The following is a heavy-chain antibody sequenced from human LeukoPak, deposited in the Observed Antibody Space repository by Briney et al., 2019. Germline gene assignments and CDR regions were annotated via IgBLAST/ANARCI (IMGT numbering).Heavy chain of an antibody. D-gene: IGHD3-10*01. J-gene: IGHJ4*02. CDR1: GFNFYNYY. V-gene: IGHV3-7*04. CDR2: IRHDGSDV. CDR3: VRDGSGSDFSLDY. Sequence: GGSLRLSCVGSGFNFYNYYMSWVRQAPGKGLEWVADIRHDGSDVYNVDSVRGRFTISRDNAKNSVFLQMNSLKDEDTAVYYCVRDGSGSDFSLDYWGQGTLVTVSS.